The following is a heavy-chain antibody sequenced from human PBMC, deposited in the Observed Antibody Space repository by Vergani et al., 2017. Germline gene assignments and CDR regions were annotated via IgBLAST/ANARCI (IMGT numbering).Heavy chain of an antibody. Sequence: QVQLVQSGAEVKKPGASVKVSCKASGYTFTSYAMHWVRQAPGQRLEWMGWINAGNGNTKYSQKFQGRVTITRDTSASTAYMELSSLRSEDTAVYYCARTLDVVEYCSGGSCYSPTDYGMDVWGQGTTVTVSS. J-gene: IGHJ6*02. CDR2: INAGNGNT. V-gene: IGHV1-3*01. CDR1: GYTFTSYA. CDR3: ARTLDVVEYCSGGSCYSPTDYGMDV. D-gene: IGHD2-15*01.